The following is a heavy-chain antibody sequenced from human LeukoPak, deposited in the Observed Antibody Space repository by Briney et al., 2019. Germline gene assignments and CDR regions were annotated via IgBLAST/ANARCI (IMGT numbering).Heavy chain of an antibody. V-gene: IGHV3-21*01. D-gene: IGHD6-13*01. Sequence: GGSLRLSCAASGFTFSSYSMHWVRQAPGKGLEWVSSISSSSSYIYYVDSVKGRFTISRDNAKNSLYLQMNSLRAEDTAVYYCARDRRYSSSWYYLENWFDPWGQGTLVTVSS. J-gene: IGHJ5*02. CDR1: GFTFSSYS. CDR3: ARDRRYSSSWYYLENWFDP. CDR2: ISSSSSYI.